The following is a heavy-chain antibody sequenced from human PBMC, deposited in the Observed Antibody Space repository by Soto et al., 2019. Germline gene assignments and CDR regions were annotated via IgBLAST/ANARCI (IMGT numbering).Heavy chain of an antibody. J-gene: IGHJ5*02. V-gene: IGHV1-18*01. Sequence: QVQLVQSGAEVKKPGASVKVSCKASGYTFSTYGFSWVRQAPGQGLEWMGWIGADNGDTNYAQNFQGRVTMTTDTSTTTSYMELRSLTSDEPAVYFCAGDWKGAEGFDPWGQGTLVNVSS. D-gene: IGHD1-1*01. CDR2: IGADNGDT. CDR1: GYTFSTYG. CDR3: AGDWKGAEGFDP.